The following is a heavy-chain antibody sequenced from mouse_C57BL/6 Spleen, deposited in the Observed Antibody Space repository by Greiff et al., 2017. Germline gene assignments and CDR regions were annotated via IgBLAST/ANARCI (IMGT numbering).Heavy chain of an antibody. Sequence: QVQLQQSGPGLVQPSQSLSITCTVSGFSLTSYGVHWVRQSPGKGLEWLGVIWSGGSTDYNAAFISRLSISKDNSKSQVFFKMNSLQADDTAIYYCARGDYDDYAMDYWGQGTSVTVSS. CDR2: IWSGGST. V-gene: IGHV2-2*01. CDR1: GFSLTSYG. D-gene: IGHD2-4*01. J-gene: IGHJ4*01. CDR3: ARGDYDDYAMDY.